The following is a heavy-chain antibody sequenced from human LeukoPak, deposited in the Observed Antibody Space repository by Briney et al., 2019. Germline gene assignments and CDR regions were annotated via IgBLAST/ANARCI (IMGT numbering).Heavy chain of an antibody. Sequence: PSETLSLTCSVSGASITTTSYSWGWIRQPPGKGLEWLGTVSYSGTSYTNPSLKSRVTMSVDTSNNNFPLKVTSVTAADTATYYCARVYTSGWYHWFDPWGQGTLVTVSS. CDR2: VSYSGTS. CDR1: GASITTTSYS. V-gene: IGHV4-39*06. D-gene: IGHD6-19*01. CDR3: ARVYTSGWYHWFDP. J-gene: IGHJ5*02.